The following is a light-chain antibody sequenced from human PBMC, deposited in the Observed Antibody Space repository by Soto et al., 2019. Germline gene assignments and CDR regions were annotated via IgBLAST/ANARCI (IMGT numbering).Light chain of an antibody. CDR3: CSYAQANSWV. V-gene: IGLV2-23*01. CDR2: EGS. Sequence: QPVLTQPASVSGSPGQSITISCTGTSSDIGSYNLVSWYQQHPGKAPKLMIYEGSQRPSGVSYRFSGSKSGNTASLTISGLQAEDEADYFCCSYAQANSWVFGGGTQLTVL. J-gene: IGLJ7*01. CDR1: SSDIGSYNL.